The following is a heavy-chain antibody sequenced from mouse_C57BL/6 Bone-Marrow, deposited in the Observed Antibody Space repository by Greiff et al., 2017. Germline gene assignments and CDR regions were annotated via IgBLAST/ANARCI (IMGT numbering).Heavy chain of an antibody. CDR3: ARDGNYRWYFDV. Sequence: SGPELVKPGASVKISCKASGYAFSSSWMNWVKQRPGKGLEWIGRIYPGDGDTNYNGKFKGKATLTADKSSSTAYMQLSSLTSEDSAVYFCARDGNYRWYFDVWGTGTTVTVSS. J-gene: IGHJ1*03. CDR2: IYPGDGDT. V-gene: IGHV1-82*01. D-gene: IGHD2-1*01. CDR1: GYAFSSSW.